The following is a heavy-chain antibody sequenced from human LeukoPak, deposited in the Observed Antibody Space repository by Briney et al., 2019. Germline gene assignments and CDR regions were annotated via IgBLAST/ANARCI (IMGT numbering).Heavy chain of an antibody. J-gene: IGHJ3*02. CDR3: ARVMRGDAFDI. CDR2: IYHSGST. CDR1: GGSISSGGYA. Sequence: SETLSRTCAGSGGSISSGGYAWSWIRQPPGKGLEWIGYIYHSGSTYYNPSLKSRVTISVDRSKNQFSLKLSSVTAADTAVYYCARVMRGDAFDIWGQGTMVSVSS. V-gene: IGHV4-30-2*01.